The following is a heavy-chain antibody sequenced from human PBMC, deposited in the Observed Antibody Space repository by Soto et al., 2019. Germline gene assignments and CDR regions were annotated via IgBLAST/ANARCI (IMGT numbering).Heavy chain of an antibody. CDR1: GYTFTSYG. Sequence: AASVKVSCKASGYTFTSYGISWVRQAPGQGVEWMGWVSAYNGNTNYAQKLQGRVTMTTDTSTSTAYMELRSLRSDDRAVYYCANQQVVTGGWFDPWGQGTLVTVSS. J-gene: IGHJ5*02. CDR2: VSAYNGNT. D-gene: IGHD6-13*01. V-gene: IGHV1-18*01. CDR3: ANQQVVTGGWFDP.